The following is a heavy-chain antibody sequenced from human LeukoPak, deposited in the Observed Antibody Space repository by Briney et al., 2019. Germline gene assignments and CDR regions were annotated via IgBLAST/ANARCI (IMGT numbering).Heavy chain of an antibody. CDR2: INHSGST. CDR1: GGSFSGYY. J-gene: IGHJ4*02. D-gene: IGHD5-18*01. CDR3: ARRPLYSYGPNDY. Sequence: SETLSLTCAVYGGSFSGYYWSWIRQPPGKGLEWLGEINHSGSTNYNPSLKSRVTISVDTSKNQFSLKLSSVTAADTAVYYCARRPLYSYGPNDYWGQGTLVTVSS. V-gene: IGHV4-34*01.